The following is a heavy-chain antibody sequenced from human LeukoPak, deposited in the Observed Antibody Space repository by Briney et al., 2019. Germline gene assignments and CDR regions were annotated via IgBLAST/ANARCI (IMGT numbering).Heavy chain of an antibody. V-gene: IGHV3-53*01. J-gene: IGHJ4*02. Sequence: GGSLRLSCAASGLTVSSNYMSWVRQAPGEGLEWVSVIYSGGSTYYADSVKGRFTISRDNSKNTLYLQMNSLRAEDTAVYYCARVDYGSGNDYFDYWGQGTLVTVSS. CDR2: IYSGGST. CDR3: ARVDYGSGNDYFDY. CDR1: GLTVSSNY. D-gene: IGHD3-10*01.